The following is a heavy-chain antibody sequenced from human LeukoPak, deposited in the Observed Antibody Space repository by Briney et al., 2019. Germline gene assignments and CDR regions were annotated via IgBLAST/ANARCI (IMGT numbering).Heavy chain of an antibody. CDR2: IWYDGSNK. J-gene: IGHJ4*02. CDR1: GFTFSSYG. V-gene: IGHV3-33*01. Sequence: GRSLRLSCAASGFTFSSYGMHWVPQAPGKGLEWVAVIWYDGSNKYYADSVKGRFTISRDNSKNTLYLQMNSLRAEDTAVYYCARGGRGKYYFDYWGQGTLVTVSS. CDR3: ARGGRGKYYFDY. D-gene: IGHD3-16*01.